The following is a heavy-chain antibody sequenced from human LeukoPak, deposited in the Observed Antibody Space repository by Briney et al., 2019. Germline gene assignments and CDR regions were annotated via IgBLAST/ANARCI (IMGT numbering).Heavy chain of an antibody. Sequence: SETLSLTCTVSGVSISSYYWSWIRQPPGKGLEWIGYIYYSGSTNYNPSLKSRVTISVDTSKNQFSLKLSSVTAADTAVYYCARGPGSYYTDYWGQGTLVTVSS. CDR2: IYYSGST. J-gene: IGHJ4*02. V-gene: IGHV4-59*01. CDR1: GVSISSYY. CDR3: ARGPGSYYTDY. D-gene: IGHD3-10*01.